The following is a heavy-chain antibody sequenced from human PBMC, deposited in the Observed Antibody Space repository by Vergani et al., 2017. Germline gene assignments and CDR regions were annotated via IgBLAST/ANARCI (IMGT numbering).Heavy chain of an antibody. CDR3: TKGQAYYYGSGSQFYFDY. J-gene: IGHJ4*02. Sequence: QVQLVESGGGVVQPGGSLRLSCAASGFTFNNYGMHWVRQAPGTGLEWVSFIWYDGSNKYYADSVKGRFTISRDNSKNTLYLQMNSLRAEDTAVYYCTKGQAYYYGSGSQFYFDYWGQGALVTVSS. D-gene: IGHD3-10*01. V-gene: IGHV3-30*02. CDR2: IWYDGSNK. CDR1: GFTFNNYG.